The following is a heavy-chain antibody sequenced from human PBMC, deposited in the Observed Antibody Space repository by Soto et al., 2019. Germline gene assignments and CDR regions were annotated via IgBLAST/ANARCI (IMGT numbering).Heavy chain of an antibody. CDR1: GFTFDDYA. CDR2: ISWNSGSI. CDR3: AKDFAPSPYALDI. D-gene: IGHD6-6*01. Sequence: PVGSLRLSCAASGFTFDDYAMHWVRQAPGKGLEWVSGISWNSGSIGYADSVKGRFTISRDNAKNSLYLQMNSLRAEDTALYYCAKDFAPSPYALDIWGQGTMVTVSS. V-gene: IGHV3-9*01. J-gene: IGHJ3*02.